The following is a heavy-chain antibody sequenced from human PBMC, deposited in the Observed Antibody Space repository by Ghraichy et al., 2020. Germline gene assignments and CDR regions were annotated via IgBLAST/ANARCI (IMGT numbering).Heavy chain of an antibody. D-gene: IGHD3-22*01. CDR3: ARDLVGGFTMIVVRYYGMDV. J-gene: IGHJ6*02. CDR1: GFTFSDYY. CDR2: ISSSSSYT. Sequence: GSLRLSCAASGFTFSDYYMSWIRQAPGKGLEWVSYISSSSSYTNYADSVKGRFTISRDNAKNSLYLQMNSLRAEDTAVYYCARDLVGGFTMIVVRYYGMDVWGQGTTVTVSS. V-gene: IGHV3-11*06.